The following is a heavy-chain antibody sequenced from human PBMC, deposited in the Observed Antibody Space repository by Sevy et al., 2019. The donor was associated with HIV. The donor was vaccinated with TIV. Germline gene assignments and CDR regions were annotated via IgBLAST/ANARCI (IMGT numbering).Heavy chain of an antibody. Sequence: GGSPRLSCAASGFTFSTFAMSWVRQAPGKGLEWVSTISGNNYNTYYADSVKGRFSISRDNSKSTMYLQMNSLRAEDTAVYYCAKLQIWPDFDYWGQGTLVTVSS. CDR1: GFTFSTFA. CDR3: AKLQIWPDFDY. V-gene: IGHV3-23*01. J-gene: IGHJ4*02. D-gene: IGHD5-18*01. CDR2: ISGNNYNT.